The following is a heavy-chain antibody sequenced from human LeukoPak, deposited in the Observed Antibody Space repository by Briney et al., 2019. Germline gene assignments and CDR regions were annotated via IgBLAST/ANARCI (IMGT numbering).Heavy chain of an antibody. J-gene: IGHJ3*02. Sequence: ASVKVSCKASGYTFTSHDINWVRQATGQGLEWMGWMNPNSGNTGYAQKFQGRVTMTRDMSTSTVYMELSSLRSEDTAVYYCARVHTYYYDTGYDAFDIWGQGTMVTVSS. V-gene: IGHV1-8*02. CDR3: ARVHTYYYDTGYDAFDI. D-gene: IGHD3-22*01. CDR1: GYTFTSHD. CDR2: MNPNSGNT.